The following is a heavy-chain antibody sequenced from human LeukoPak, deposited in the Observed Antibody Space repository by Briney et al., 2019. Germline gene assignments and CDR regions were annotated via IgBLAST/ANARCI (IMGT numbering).Heavy chain of an antibody. J-gene: IGHJ1*01. CDR2: MYTSGST. V-gene: IGHV4-4*07. D-gene: IGHD3-16*01. CDR3: ARGGTMGGLGGYFQH. Sequence: SETLSLTCTVSGGSISSYYWSWIRQPAGQGLEYIGRMYTSGSTNYNPSLKSRVTISVDTSKNQFSLKLSSVTAADTGVYYCARGGTMGGLGGYFQHWGQGTLVTVSS. CDR1: GGSISSYY.